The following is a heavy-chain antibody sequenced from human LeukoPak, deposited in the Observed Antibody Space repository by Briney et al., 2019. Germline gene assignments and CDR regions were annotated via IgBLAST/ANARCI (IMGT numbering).Heavy chain of an antibody. D-gene: IGHD6-13*01. V-gene: IGHV3-7*01. J-gene: IGHJ4*02. Sequence: PGGSLGLSCAASGFTFSTYWMSWVRQAPGKGLEWVANIKQDGSEKHYVDSVKGRFTISRDNAKNSLYLQMNSLRAEDTAMYYCARDSAGNDYWGQGTLVTVSS. CDR1: GFTFSTYW. CDR2: IKQDGSEK. CDR3: ARDSAGNDY.